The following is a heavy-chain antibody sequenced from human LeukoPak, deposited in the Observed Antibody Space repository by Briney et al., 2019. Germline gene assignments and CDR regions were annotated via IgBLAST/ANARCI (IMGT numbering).Heavy chain of an antibody. CDR1: GYRFIAYA. D-gene: IGHD3-9*01. CDR3: ARDKALRYFDWSVDGFDV. J-gene: IGHJ3*01. CDR2: INGGNGNT. V-gene: IGHV1-3*01. Sequence: ASVKVSCKASGYRFIAYAMHWVRQAPGQRLEWMGWINGGNGNTKYSQKFQGRVTITRDTSASTAYMELTSLRSEDTAVYYCARDKALRYFDWSVDGFDVWGQGTMVTVSS.